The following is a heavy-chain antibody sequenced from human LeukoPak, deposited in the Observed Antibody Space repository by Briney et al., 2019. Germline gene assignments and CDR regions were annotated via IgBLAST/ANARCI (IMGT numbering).Heavy chain of an antibody. Sequence: SETLSLTCDVYGGSFSGYYWSWIRQPPGKGLEWIGEINHSGSTNYNPSLKSRVTISVDTSKNQFSLKLSSVTAADTAVYYCARESVRTDAFDIWGQGTMVIVSS. D-gene: IGHD1-14*01. J-gene: IGHJ3*02. CDR1: GGSFSGYY. CDR2: INHSGST. V-gene: IGHV4-34*01. CDR3: ARESVRTDAFDI.